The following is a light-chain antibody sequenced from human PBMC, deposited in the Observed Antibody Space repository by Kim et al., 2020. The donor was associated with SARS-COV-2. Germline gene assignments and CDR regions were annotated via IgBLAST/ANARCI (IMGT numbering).Light chain of an antibody. Sequence: PGEKATLSCRASRSVANQLAWYQQKPGQAPRTLIYDASNRAIGIPDKFSGSGSGTDFTLTISRLEPEDSALYYCHQYNSAPPLTFGGGTKVDIK. CDR1: RSVANQ. CDR3: HQYNSAPPLT. V-gene: IGKV3-20*01. CDR2: DAS. J-gene: IGKJ4*01.